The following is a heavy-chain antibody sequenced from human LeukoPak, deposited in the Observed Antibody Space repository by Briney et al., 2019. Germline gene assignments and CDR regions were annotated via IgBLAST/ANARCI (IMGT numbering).Heavy chain of an antibody. J-gene: IGHJ1*01. CDR1: GGSISSGGYY. D-gene: IGHD2-15*01. Sequence: PQTLSLTCTVSGGSISSGGYYWSWIRQHPGKGLEWIGYIYYSGSTYYNPSLKSRVTISVDTSKNQFSLKLSSVSAADTAVYYCARVSLYCSGGSCYFGYFQHWGQGTLVTVSS. CDR3: ARVSLYCSGGSCYFGYFQH. V-gene: IGHV4-31*03. CDR2: IYYSGST.